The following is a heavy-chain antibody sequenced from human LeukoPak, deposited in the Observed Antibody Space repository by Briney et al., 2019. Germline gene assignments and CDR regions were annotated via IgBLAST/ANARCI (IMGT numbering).Heavy chain of an antibody. V-gene: IGHV3-23*01. CDR1: GFIFSSYA. CDR2: ISGTSGTI. Sequence: GGSLRLSCAASGFIFSSYAMSWVRQAPGKGLEWVSGISGTSGTINYAAPVKGRFTISRDNSKNTLYLQMNSLRVDDMAVYYCAKRLGDPRAFDYWGQGTLVTVSS. J-gene: IGHJ4*02. D-gene: IGHD2-21*02. CDR3: AKRLGDPRAFDY.